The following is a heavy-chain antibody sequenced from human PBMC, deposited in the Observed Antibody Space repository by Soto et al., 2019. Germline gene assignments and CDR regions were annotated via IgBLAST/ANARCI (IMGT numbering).Heavy chain of an antibody. CDR2: ISASKRDT. J-gene: IGHJ3*02. V-gene: IGHV1-18*01. D-gene: IGHD2-2*01. Sequence: QVQLVQSGAEVKDPGASVKVSCEASGYTFITYGITWLRQAPGQGLEWMGWISASKRDTNYARKFQDRVTLTTETNTDTAYMELRNLRSDDTAIYYCARARRGCCSSSSCSPYDSFDIWGQGTMVIVS. CDR3: ARARRGCCSSSSCSPYDSFDI. CDR1: GYTFITYG.